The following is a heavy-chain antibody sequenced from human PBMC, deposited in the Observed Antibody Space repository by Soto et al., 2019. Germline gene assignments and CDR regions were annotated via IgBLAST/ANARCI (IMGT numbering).Heavy chain of an antibody. V-gene: IGHV1-2*04. CDR2: INPNSGGT. CDR1: GYTFTGYY. Sequence: ASVKVSCKASGYTFTGYYMHWVRQAPGQGLEWMGWINPNSGGTNYAQKFQGWVTMTRDTSTSTAYMELSRLRSDDTAVYYCARDLVAAAASYYYYGMDVWGQGTTVTVSS. D-gene: IGHD6-13*01. CDR3: ARDLVAAAASYYYYGMDV. J-gene: IGHJ6*02.